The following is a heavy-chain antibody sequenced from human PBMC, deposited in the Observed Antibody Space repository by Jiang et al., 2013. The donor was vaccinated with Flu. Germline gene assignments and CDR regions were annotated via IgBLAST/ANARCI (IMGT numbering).Heavy chain of an antibody. CDR3: AGAGGYNSPYVY. D-gene: IGHD5-24*01. J-gene: IGHJ4*02. V-gene: IGHV4-59*01. CDR1: GGSINSYY. Sequence: LVKPSETLSLTCTVSGGSINSYYWSWIRQPPGKGLEWIGYIYYSGSTNYNPSLKSRVTISVDTSKNQFSLKLNSVTAADTAVYYCAGAGGYNSPYVYWGQGTLVTVSS. CDR2: IYYSGST.